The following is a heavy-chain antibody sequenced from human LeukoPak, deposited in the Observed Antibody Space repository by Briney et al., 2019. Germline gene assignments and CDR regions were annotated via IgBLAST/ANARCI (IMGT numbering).Heavy chain of an antibody. J-gene: IGHJ4*02. V-gene: IGHV3-23*01. CDR3: ARDLAAARLDF. CDR2: ISGSGGST. Sequence: GGSLRLSCAASGFTFSSYAMSWVRQAPGKGLEWVSAISGSGGSTYYADTVKGRFTISRDISKNTLYLQMNSLRAEDTAVYYCARDLAAARLDFRGQGTLVTVSS. D-gene: IGHD6-6*01. CDR1: GFTFSSYA.